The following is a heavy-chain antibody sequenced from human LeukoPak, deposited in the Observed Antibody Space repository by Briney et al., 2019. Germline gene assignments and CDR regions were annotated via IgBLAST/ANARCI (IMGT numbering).Heavy chain of an antibody. J-gene: IGHJ6*02. CDR2: IYYSGST. Sequence: TLSLTCTVSGGSISSGGYYWSWIRQHPGKGLEWIGYIYYSGSTYYNPSLKGRVTISVDTSKNQFSLKLSSVIAADTAVYYCAREPSLVAREGMDVWGQGTTVTVSS. CDR1: GGSISSGGYY. V-gene: IGHV4-31*03. D-gene: IGHD2-15*01. CDR3: AREPSLVAREGMDV.